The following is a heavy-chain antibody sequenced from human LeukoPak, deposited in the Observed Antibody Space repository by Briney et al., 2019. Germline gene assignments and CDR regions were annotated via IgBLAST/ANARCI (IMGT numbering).Heavy chain of an antibody. D-gene: IGHD3-10*01. J-gene: IGHJ4*02. Sequence: SETVSLTCTVSGGSISSYYWSWIRQPAGKGLEWIGRIYSSGSTNYNHSLKSRVTMSVDTSENQFSLKLTSVTAADTAVYYCARGVYGSGDYWGQGTLVTVSS. CDR3: ARGVYGSGDY. CDR1: GGSISSYY. CDR2: IYSSGST. V-gene: IGHV4-4*07.